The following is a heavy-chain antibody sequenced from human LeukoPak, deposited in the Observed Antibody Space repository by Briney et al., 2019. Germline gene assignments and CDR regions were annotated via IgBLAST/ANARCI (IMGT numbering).Heavy chain of an antibody. CDR1: GGSISSYY. CDR3: ARVDYGSGSYDY. J-gene: IGHJ4*02. D-gene: IGHD3-10*01. V-gene: IGHV4-59*01. Sequence: SETLSLTCTVSGGSISSYYWSWIRQPPGKGLEWIGYIYYGGSTNYNPSLKSRVTISVDTSKNQFSLKLSSVTAADTAVYYCARVDYGSGSYDYWGQGTLVTVSS. CDR2: IYYGGST.